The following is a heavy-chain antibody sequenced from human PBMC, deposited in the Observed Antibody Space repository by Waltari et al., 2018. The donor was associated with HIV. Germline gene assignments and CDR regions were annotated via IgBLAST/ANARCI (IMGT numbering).Heavy chain of an antibody. CDR1: GFTFDDYA. D-gene: IGHD3-22*01. Sequence: EVQLVESGGGLVQPGRSLRLSCAASGFTFDDYAMHWVRQAPGKGLEWVSGISWNSGSIGYADSVKGRFTISRDNAKNSLYLQMNSLRAEDTALYYCAKAEYYYDSSGPDYWGQGTLVTVSS. CDR3: AKAEYYYDSSGPDY. J-gene: IGHJ4*02. CDR2: ISWNSGSI. V-gene: IGHV3-9*01.